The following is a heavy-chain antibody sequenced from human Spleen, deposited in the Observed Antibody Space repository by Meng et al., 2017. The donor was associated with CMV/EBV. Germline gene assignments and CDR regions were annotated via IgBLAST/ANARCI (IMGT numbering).Heavy chain of an antibody. Sequence: QGQGVQSGAEVKKPVASVTVSCKASGYTFTTYAIKWVRQAPGQGLEWMGWINSDSGNPMYAQGFTGRFVFSLDTSVSTAYLQIRRLKAEDTAVYYCAALERGGTDYWGQGTLVTVSS. CDR2: INSDSGNP. V-gene: IGHV7-4-1*02. J-gene: IGHJ4*02. CDR1: GYTFTTYA. D-gene: IGHD1-14*01. CDR3: AALERGGTDY.